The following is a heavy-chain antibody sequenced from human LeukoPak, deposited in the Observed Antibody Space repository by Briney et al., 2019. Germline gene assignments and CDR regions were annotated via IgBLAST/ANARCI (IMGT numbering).Heavy chain of an antibody. CDR3: ARGVGMAAVGRFVNYFDY. CDR1: GLTFSGYT. Sequence: PGGPLRLSCAASGLTFSGYTMNWVRQAPGKGLEWVSSISSSSSYIYYADSVKGRFTISRDNAKNSLYLQMNSLRAEDTAVYYCARGVGMAAVGRFVNYFDYWGQGTLVTVSS. J-gene: IGHJ4*02. V-gene: IGHV3-21*01. D-gene: IGHD6-13*01. CDR2: ISSSSSYI.